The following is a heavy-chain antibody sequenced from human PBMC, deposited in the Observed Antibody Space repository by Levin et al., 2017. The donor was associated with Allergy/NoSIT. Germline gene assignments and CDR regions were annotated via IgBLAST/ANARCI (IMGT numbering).Heavy chain of an antibody. V-gene: IGHV3-21*01. CDR3: ARDCGRSGGSCYSGLWPLLEHDAFDI. D-gene: IGHD2-15*01. CDR1: GFTFSSYS. Sequence: PGGSLRLSCAASGFTFSSYSMNWVRQAPGKGLEWVSSISSSSSYIYYADSVKGRFTISRDNAKNSLYLQMNSLRAEDTAVYYCARDCGRSGGSCYSGLWPLLEHDAFDIWGQGTMVTVSS. CDR2: ISSSSSYI. J-gene: IGHJ3*02.